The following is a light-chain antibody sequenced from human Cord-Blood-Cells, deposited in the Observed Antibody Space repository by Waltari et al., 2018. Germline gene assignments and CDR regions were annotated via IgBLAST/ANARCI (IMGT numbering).Light chain of an antibody. CDR1: SSDVGGYNY. Sequence: QSALTQPPSASGSPGQSVTISCTGTSSDVGGYNYVSWYQQHPGKAPKLMIYEVSKRPSGVPERFSGSKSGNTASLTVSGLQAEDEADYYCQSYDSSLSGWVFGGGTKLTVL. V-gene: IGLV2-8*01. J-gene: IGLJ3*02. CDR3: QSYDSSLSGWV. CDR2: EVS.